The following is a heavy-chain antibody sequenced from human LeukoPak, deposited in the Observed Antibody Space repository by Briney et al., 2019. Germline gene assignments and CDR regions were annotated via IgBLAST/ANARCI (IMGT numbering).Heavy chain of an antibody. CDR1: GGTFSSYA. V-gene: IGHV1-69*13. D-gene: IGHD4-17*01. J-gene: IGHJ3*02. CDR2: IIPIFGTA. CDR3: AREGLRDYRVFDI. Sequence: ASVKVSCKASGGTFSSYAISWVRQAPGQGLEWMGGIIPIFGTANYAQKFQGRVTITADESTSTAYMELSSLRSEDTAVYYCAREGLRDYRVFDIWGQGTMVTVSS.